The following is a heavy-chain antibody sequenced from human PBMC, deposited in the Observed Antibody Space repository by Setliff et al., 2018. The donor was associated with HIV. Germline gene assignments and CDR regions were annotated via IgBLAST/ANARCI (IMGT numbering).Heavy chain of an antibody. Sequence: SVKVSCKASGGTFSGYAISWVRQAPGQGLELMGGIIPIFGTANYAQKFQGRVTMTRDTSISTAYMELSRLRSDDTAVYYCARLDSPNYFYYMDVWGKGTTVTVSS. V-gene: IGHV1-69*05. CDR1: GGTFSGYA. J-gene: IGHJ6*03. CDR3: ARLDSPNYFYYMDV. D-gene: IGHD2-8*01. CDR2: IIPIFGTA.